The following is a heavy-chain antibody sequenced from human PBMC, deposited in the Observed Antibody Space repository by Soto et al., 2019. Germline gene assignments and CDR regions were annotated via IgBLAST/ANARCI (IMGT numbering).Heavy chain of an antibody. D-gene: IGHD1-1*01. CDR2: MNPNSGNT. V-gene: IGHV1-8*01. CDR3: ARAIRQKNEVKSRYYFDH. J-gene: IGHJ4*02. CDR1: GYTFTNYD. Sequence: QVQLVQSGAEVKKPGASVKVSCKASGYTFTNYDINWVRQATGQGLEWMGWMNPNSGNTGYAQKFQGRVTMTRNTSINTAYMELSSLRSEDAAVYYCARAIRQKNEVKSRYYFDHWGQGTLVTVSS.